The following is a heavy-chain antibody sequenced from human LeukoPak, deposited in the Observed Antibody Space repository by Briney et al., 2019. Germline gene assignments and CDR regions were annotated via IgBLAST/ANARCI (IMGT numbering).Heavy chain of an antibody. Sequence: GGSLRLSCAASGFTFSSYAMSWVRQAPGKGLQWVSALSGSGPSTYYADSVKGRFTISRDNSKNTLYLQMNSLRAEDTAVYYCAKGGESSSWLFDYWGQGTLVPVSS. D-gene: IGHD6-13*01. CDR2: LSGSGPST. CDR3: AKGGESSSWLFDY. CDR1: GFTFSSYA. J-gene: IGHJ4*02. V-gene: IGHV3-23*01.